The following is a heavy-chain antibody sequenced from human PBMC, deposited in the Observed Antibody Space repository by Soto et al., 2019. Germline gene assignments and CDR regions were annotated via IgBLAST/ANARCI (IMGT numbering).Heavy chain of an antibody. J-gene: IGHJ4*02. CDR1: GYTFSNYA. D-gene: IGHD3-22*01. Sequence: ASVKVSCKASGYTFSNYAIHWVRQAPGQRLEWMGWINTGNGYTKYLQKFQGRVSITRDTSASTAYLELSSLRSEDTAVYYCASRVGEKTYYYDSSDYYPQWGQGTLVTVSS. V-gene: IGHV1-3*04. CDR2: INTGNGYT. CDR3: ASRVGEKTYYYDSSDYYPQ.